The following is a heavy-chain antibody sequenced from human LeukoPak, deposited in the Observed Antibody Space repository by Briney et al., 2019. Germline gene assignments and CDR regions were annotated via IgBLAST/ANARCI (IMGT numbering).Heavy chain of an antibody. CDR3: ARHSAAEKSNWFDP. CDR1: GGSISSYY. J-gene: IGHJ5*02. D-gene: IGHD2-15*01. V-gene: IGHV4-4*09. CDR2: IYTSGST. Sequence: SETLSLTCTVSGGSISSYYWSWIRQPPGKGLEWIGYIYTSGSTNYNPSLKSRVTISVDTSKNQFSLKLSSVTATDTAVYYCARHSAAEKSNWFDPWGQGTLVTVSS.